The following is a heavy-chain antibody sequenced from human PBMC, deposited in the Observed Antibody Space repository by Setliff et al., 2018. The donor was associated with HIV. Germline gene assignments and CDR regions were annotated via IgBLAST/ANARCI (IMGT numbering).Heavy chain of an antibody. CDR2: TSVYNGKT. V-gene: IGHV1-18*01. J-gene: IGHJ4*02. CDR3: SRYTLGPLDY. Sequence: ASVKVSCKASGYTFTSYDITWMRQAPGQGLEWMGWTSVYNGKTNYSQKFQNRVTMTADTSTTTDYMELRSLTSDDTAVYYCSRYTLGPLDYWGQGTLVTVSS. CDR1: GYTFTSYD.